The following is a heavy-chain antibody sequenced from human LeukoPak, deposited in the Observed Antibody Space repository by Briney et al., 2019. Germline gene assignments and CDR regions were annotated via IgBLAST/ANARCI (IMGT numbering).Heavy chain of an antibody. CDR3: AKALSPNYDILTGYYGGFDY. D-gene: IGHD3-9*01. V-gene: IGHV3-9*01. J-gene: IGHJ4*02. CDR2: ISWNSGSI. Sequence: QPSRSLRLSCAASGFTFDDYAMHWVRQAPGKGLEWVSGISWNSGSIGYADSVKGRFTISRDNAKNSLYLQMNSLRAEDTALYYCAKALSPNYDILTGYYGGFDYWGQGTLVTVSP. CDR1: GFTFDDYA.